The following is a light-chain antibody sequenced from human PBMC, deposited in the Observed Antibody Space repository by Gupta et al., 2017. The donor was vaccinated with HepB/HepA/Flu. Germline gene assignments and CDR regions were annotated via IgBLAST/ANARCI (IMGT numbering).Light chain of an antibody. CDR1: SSDVGGYNY. CDR2: EVS. J-gene: IGLJ2*01. V-gene: IGLV2-8*01. Sequence: QSALTPPPSASGSPGPSLTISCTGTSSDVGGYNYVSWYQQHPGKAPKLVIYEVSKRPSGVPDRFSGSKSGNTASLTVSGLQAEDEADYYCSSYAGSNNPVVFGGGTKLTVL. CDR3: SSYAGSNNPVV.